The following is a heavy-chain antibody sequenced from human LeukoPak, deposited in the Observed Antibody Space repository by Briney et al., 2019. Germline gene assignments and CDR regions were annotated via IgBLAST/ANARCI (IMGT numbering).Heavy chain of an antibody. Sequence: SETLSLTCGVSGGSYSDYYWSWIRQPPGKGLEWIGEINHSGITNYNPSLKSRVTISLDTSKNQFSLKLSPVTAADTAVYYCAREGDGQLVNTRRWFDPWGQGTLVTVSS. CDR2: INHSGIT. J-gene: IGHJ5*02. V-gene: IGHV4-34*01. D-gene: IGHD6-6*01. CDR1: GGSYSDYY. CDR3: AREGDGQLVNTRRWFDP.